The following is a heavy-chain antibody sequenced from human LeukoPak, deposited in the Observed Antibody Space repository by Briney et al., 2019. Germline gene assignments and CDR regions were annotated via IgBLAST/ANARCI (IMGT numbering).Heavy chain of an antibody. CDR3: ARRGRITMIVVANYFDY. CDR1: GYTFTGYY. D-gene: IGHD3-22*01. Sequence: ASVKVSCKASGYTFTGYYMHWVRQAPGQGLEWMGWINPSSGGTNYAQKFQGRVTMTRDTSISTAYMELSRLRSDDTAVYYCARRGRITMIVVANYFDYWGQGTLVTVSS. V-gene: IGHV1-2*02. J-gene: IGHJ4*02. CDR2: INPSSGGT.